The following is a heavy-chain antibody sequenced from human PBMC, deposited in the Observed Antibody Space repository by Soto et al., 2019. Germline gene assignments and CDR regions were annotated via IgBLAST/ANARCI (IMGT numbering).Heavy chain of an antibody. CDR3: ARVARGTATTVVDAFDI. Sequence: QVQLQQWGAGLLKPSETLSLTCAVYGGFVTSGSYYWSWIRQPPGKGLEWIGEMSHSGGTHFNPSLKRRVTISVDTSNNQFTLKMSSVTAADTALYYCARVARGTATTVVDAFDIWGPGTMVTVSS. CDR2: MSHSGGT. J-gene: IGHJ3*02. D-gene: IGHD1-1*01. V-gene: IGHV4-34*01. CDR1: GGFVTSGSYY.